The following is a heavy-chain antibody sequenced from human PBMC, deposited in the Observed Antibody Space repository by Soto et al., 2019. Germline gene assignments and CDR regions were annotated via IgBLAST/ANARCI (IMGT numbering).Heavy chain of an antibody. J-gene: IGHJ6*02. CDR1: GFTFSNAW. V-gene: IGHV3-15*07. D-gene: IGHD3-22*01. Sequence: GGSLRLSCAASGFTFSNAWMNWVRQAPGKGLEWVGRIKSKTDGGTTDYAAPVKGRFTISRDDSKNTLYLQMNSLKTEDTAVYYCTTTNYYDSSGYYRALYYYYYGMDVWGQGTTVTVSS. CDR3: TTTNYYDSSGYYRALYYYYYGMDV. CDR2: IKSKTDGGTT.